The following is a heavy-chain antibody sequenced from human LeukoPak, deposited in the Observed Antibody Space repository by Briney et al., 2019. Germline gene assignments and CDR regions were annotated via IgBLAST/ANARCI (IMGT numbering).Heavy chain of an antibody. D-gene: IGHD1/OR15-1a*01. CDR3: ASVGWNSRRPYYYYYMDV. J-gene: IGHJ6*03. CDR2: NYYSGST. Sequence: SETLSLTCTVSGGSISSYYWSWIRQPPGKGLEWIGYNYYSGSTNYNPSLKSRVTISVDTSKNQFSLKLSSVTAADTAVYYCASVGWNSRRPYYYYYMDVWGKGTTVTVSS. CDR1: GGSISSYY. V-gene: IGHV4-59*01.